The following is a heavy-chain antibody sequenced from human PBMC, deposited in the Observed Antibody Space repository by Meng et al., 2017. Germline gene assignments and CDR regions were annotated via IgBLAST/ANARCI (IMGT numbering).Heavy chain of an antibody. CDR3: AQTTVTTYSEYFQH. Sequence: HVQLVQSGAEVKKPGASGKVSCKAFGYTFTSYGISWVRQAPGQGLEWMGWISAYNGNTNYAQKLQGRVTMTTDTSTSTAYMELRSLRSDDTAVYYCAQTTVTTYSEYFQHWGQGTLVTVSS. J-gene: IGHJ1*01. CDR2: ISAYNGNT. V-gene: IGHV1-18*01. D-gene: IGHD4-11*01. CDR1: GYTFTSYG.